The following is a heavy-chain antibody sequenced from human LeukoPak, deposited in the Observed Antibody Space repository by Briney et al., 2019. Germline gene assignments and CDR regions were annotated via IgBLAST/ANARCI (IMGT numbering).Heavy chain of an antibody. J-gene: IGHJ4*02. CDR1: GYTFTSYY. CDR3: ARAQQLAYFDY. Sequence: TSVKVSCKASGYTFTSYYMHWVRQAPGQGLEWMGIINPSGGSTSYAQKFQGRVTMTRDTSTSTVYMELSSLRSEDTAVYYCARAQQLAYFDYWGQGTLVTVSS. D-gene: IGHD6-13*01. CDR2: INPSGGST. V-gene: IGHV1-46*01.